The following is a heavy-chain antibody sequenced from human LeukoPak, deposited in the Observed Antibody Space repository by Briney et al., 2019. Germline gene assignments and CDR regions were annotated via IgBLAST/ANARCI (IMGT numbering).Heavy chain of an antibody. J-gene: IGHJ4*02. CDR3: ARGTEEVWVPAAMFDY. Sequence: GASVKVSCKASGYTFTIYYIHWVRQAPGQGLEWMGLINPSGGSTNYAQKFQGRVTMTRDTSISTAYMELSRLRSDDTAVYYCARGTEEVWVPAAMFDYWGQGTLVTVSS. D-gene: IGHD2-2*01. CDR1: GYTFTIYY. V-gene: IGHV1-46*01. CDR2: INPSGGST.